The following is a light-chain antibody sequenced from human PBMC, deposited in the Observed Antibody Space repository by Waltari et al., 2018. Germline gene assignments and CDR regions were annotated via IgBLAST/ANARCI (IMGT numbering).Light chain of an antibody. J-gene: IGKJ1*01. V-gene: IGKV3-20*01. CDR2: GAS. CDR1: QSITRA. CDR3: QHYVRLPGT. Sequence: SCRASQSITRALAWYQQKPGQAPRLLIYGASSRATGIPDRFSGGGSGTDFSLTISRLEPEDFAVYYCQHYVRLPGTFGQGTKVEIK.